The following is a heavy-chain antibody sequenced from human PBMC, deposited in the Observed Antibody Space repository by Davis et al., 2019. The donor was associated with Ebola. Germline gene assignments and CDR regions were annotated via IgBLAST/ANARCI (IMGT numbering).Heavy chain of an antibody. V-gene: IGHV1-69*04. Sequence: SVKVSCKASGGSFNNYAINWVRQAPGQGLEWMGRITPILGIPNYAQKFQGRVTMTTDTSTSTAYMELRSLRSDDTAVYYCAREERRVMITFGGVISWFDPWGQGTLVTVSS. D-gene: IGHD3-16*01. CDR1: GGSFNNYA. J-gene: IGHJ5*02. CDR2: ITPILGIP. CDR3: AREERRVMITFGGVISWFDP.